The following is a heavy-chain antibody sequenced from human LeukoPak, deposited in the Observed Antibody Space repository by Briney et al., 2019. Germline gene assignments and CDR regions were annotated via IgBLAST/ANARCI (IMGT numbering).Heavy chain of an antibody. D-gene: IGHD3-22*01. J-gene: IGHJ4*02. V-gene: IGHV3-73*01. CDR3: TSHYYDSSGYYFQYY. Sequence: PGGSPRLSCAASGFTFSGSAMHWVRQASGKGLEWVGRIRSKANSYATAYAASVKGRFTISRDDSKNTAYLQMNSLKTEDTAVYYCTSHYYDSSGYYFQYYWGQGTLVTVSS. CDR2: IRSKANSYAT. CDR1: GFTFSGSA.